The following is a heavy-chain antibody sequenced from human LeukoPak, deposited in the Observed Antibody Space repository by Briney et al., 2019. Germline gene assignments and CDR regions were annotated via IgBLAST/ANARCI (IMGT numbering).Heavy chain of an antibody. J-gene: IGHJ4*02. V-gene: IGHV4-59*01. CDR1: GGSISGFY. D-gene: IGHD3-16*01. Sequence: PSETLSLTCTVSGGSISGFYWNWIRQPPGKGLEWIGYIYYTGTTNYNPANPSLTSRVTISVDTSNNQFSLKLGSVTAADTAVYYCARDPAGGGGFFDYWGQGALVTVSS. CDR2: IYYTGTT. CDR3: ARDPAGGGGFFDY.